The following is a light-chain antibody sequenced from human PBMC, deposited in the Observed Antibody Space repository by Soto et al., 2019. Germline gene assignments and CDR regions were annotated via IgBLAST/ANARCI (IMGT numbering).Light chain of an antibody. V-gene: IGKV1-5*01. Sequence: DIQMTQSPSTLSASVGDRVTITCRASQSISNWLAWYQQKSGKAPKLLIYDASSLERGVPSRFSGSGSGTEFTLPISSLQPDDFATYYCQQYNSYALWTCGQGTKVEIK. J-gene: IGKJ1*01. CDR1: QSISNW. CDR3: QQYNSYALWT. CDR2: DAS.